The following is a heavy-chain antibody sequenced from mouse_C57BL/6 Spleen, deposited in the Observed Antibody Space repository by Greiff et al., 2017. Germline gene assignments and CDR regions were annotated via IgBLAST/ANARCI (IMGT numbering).Heavy chain of an antibody. CDR1: GYTFTSYW. V-gene: IGHV1-52*01. CDR2: IDPSDSET. J-gene: IGHJ3*01. CDR3: ARSGYDYDYVDY. D-gene: IGHD2-4*01. Sequence: VQLQQSGAELVRPGSSVKLSCKASGYTFTSYWMHWVKQRPIQGLEWIGNIDPSDSETNYNQKVKDKATLTVDKSTSTAYMQLSSLTAEDSAVYYCARSGYDYDYVDYWGQGTLVTVSA.